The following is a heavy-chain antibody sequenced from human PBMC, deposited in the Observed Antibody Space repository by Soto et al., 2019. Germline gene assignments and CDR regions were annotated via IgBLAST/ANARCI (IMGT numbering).Heavy chain of an antibody. Sequence: SETLSLTCAVSGGSISSGGYSWSWIRQPPGKGLEWIGYIYHSGSTYYNPSLKSRVTILVDTSKNQFSLKLSSVTAADTAVYYCARRYGGNFDYWGQGTLVTVSS. CDR3: ARRYGGNFDY. CDR1: GGSISSGGYS. J-gene: IGHJ4*02. V-gene: IGHV4-30-2*05. CDR2: IYHSGST. D-gene: IGHD2-15*01.